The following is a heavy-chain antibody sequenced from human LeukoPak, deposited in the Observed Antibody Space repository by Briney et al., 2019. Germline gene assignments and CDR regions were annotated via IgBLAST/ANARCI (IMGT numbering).Heavy chain of an antibody. Sequence: VXCKXXXYTFXXXSIHWVRQAPGQGLEWMGWIHPNTGGTNYAQEFQGRVTMTRDTSTSTAYMELSRLRSDDTALYYCARGGGAFDIWGQGTMVTVSS. D-gene: IGHD3-10*01. CDR3: ARGGGAFDI. CDR2: IHPNTGGT. J-gene: IGHJ3*02. V-gene: IGHV1-2*02. CDR1: XYTFXXXS.